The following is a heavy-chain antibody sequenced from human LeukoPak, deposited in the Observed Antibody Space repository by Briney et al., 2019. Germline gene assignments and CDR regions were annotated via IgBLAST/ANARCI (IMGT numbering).Heavy chain of an antibody. J-gene: IGHJ4*02. CDR2: VNPNSGGT. V-gene: IGHV1-2*02. Sequence: EASVKVSCKASGYTFTGYYIHWVRQAPGRGLEWMGWVNPNSGGTNYARKFQGRVSMTTDTSITTAYMKLTGLRSDDTAVYFCARRKEPLVRGAVSPFKFWGQGALVTVSS. D-gene: IGHD3-10*01. CDR3: ARRKEPLVRGAVSPFKF. CDR1: GYTFTGYY.